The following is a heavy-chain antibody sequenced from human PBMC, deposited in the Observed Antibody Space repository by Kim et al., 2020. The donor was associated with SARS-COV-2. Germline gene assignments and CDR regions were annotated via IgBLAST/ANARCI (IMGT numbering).Heavy chain of an antibody. CDR1: GCSISSGGYC. CDR2: IFYTGST. Sequence: SETLSLTCSVSGCSISSGGYCWSWIRQNPGKGLEWIGYIFYTGSTYYNSSLKSRVTISVDTSKNQFSLNLSSVTAADTAVYYCARVFWGSHRTFDYWGQG. J-gene: IGHJ4*02. D-gene: IGHD3-16*02. CDR3: ARVFWGSHRTFDY. V-gene: IGHV4-31*03.